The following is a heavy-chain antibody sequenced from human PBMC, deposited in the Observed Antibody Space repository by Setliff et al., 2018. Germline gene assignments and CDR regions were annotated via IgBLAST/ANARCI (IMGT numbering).Heavy chain of an antibody. CDR2: IYYSGNN. Sequence: SDTLSLTCTVSDDSISSRHYYWSWIRQFAGKGLEWIGRIYYSGNNYYNASLKSRLTIPVDTSKNQFSLKLSSVTAADTAVYYCARGRAGHRGHWGQGTLVTVSS. J-gene: IGHJ4*02. CDR3: ARGRAGHRGH. V-gene: IGHV4-39*07. CDR1: DDSISSRHYY.